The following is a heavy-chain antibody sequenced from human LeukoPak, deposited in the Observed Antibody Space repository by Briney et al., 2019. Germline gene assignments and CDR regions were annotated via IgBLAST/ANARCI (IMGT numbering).Heavy chain of an antibody. Sequence: GRSLRLSRAASGLTFSDYYMTSVREAPGKGLEWGSSISGTGTTIFSADSVRGRFTVSRDNARNSLLLQMNSLRAEDTAVYYCAVQITMIVVVPYFDYWGQGTLVTVSS. CDR1: GLTFSDYY. J-gene: IGHJ4*02. D-gene: IGHD3-22*01. V-gene: IGHV3-11*04. CDR2: ISGTGTTI. CDR3: AVQITMIVVVPYFDY.